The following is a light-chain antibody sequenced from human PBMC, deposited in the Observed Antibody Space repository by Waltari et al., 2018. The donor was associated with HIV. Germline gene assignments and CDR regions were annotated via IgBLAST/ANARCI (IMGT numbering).Light chain of an antibody. CDR3: QSYDSGLSALI. CDR2: LNN. CDR1: SSNIGAGYD. Sequence: QFVMTQPPSVSGAPGQRVTVSCTGSSSNIGAGYDVHWYHQVPGRSPRLLIYLNNNRPSGVPDRFSGSKSNSSASLAITGLQAEDEGDYYCQSYDSGLSALIFGGCTRVSVL. J-gene: IGLJ2*01. V-gene: IGLV1-40*01.